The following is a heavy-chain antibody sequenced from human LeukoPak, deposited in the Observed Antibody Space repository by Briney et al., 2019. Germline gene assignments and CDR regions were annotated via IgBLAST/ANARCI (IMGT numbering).Heavy chain of an antibody. Sequence: ASVKVSCKASGYTFTSYYMHWVRQAPGQGLEWMGIINPSGGSTSYAQKFQGRVTMTRDMSTSTVYMELSSLRYEDTAVYYCAREVHSHRNRYDPDYWGQGTLVTVSS. V-gene: IGHV1-46*01. D-gene: IGHD1/OR15-1a*01. CDR1: GYTFTSYY. CDR3: AREVHSHRNRYDPDY. J-gene: IGHJ4*02. CDR2: INPSGGST.